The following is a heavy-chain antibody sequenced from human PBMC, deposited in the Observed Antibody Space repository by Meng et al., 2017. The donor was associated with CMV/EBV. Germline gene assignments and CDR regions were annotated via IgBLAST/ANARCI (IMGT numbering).Heavy chain of an antibody. Sequence: ASVKVSCKASGYTFTSYYMHWVRQAPGQGLEWMGIINPSGGSTSYAQKFQGRVTMTRDTSTSTVYMELSSLRSEDTAVYYCARDHYDFWSGYYVLYYYYYGMDVWGQGTTVTVSS. J-gene: IGHJ6*02. D-gene: IGHD3-3*01. V-gene: IGHV1-46*01. CDR3: ARDHYDFWSGYYVLYYYYYGMDV. CDR2: INPSGGST. CDR1: GYTFTSYY.